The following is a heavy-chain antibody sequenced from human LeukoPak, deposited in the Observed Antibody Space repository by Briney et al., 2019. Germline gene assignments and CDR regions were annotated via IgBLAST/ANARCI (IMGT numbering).Heavy chain of an antibody. D-gene: IGHD4-17*01. CDR1: GFTVSSNY. CDR2: IYSGGST. J-gene: IGHJ4*02. Sequence: GGSLRLSCAASGFTVSSNYMSWVRQAPGKGLEWVSVIYSGGSTYYADSVKGRFTISRDNPKNTLYLQLNSLRGEDTAVYYCASQTTVKYYFDYWGQGTLVTVSS. CDR3: ASQTTVKYYFDY. V-gene: IGHV3-53*01.